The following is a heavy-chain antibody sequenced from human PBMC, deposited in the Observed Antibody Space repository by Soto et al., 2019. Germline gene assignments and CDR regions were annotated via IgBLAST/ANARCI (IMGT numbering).Heavy chain of an antibody. V-gene: IGHV4-4*02. D-gene: IGHD6-19*01. Sequence: PSETLSLTCAVSGGSISSTHWWTWVRQPPGKGLEWIGEIYHSGSTNYNPSLPSLKSRVTISVDKPKNQFSLQLNSVTPEDTAVYYCARSSGWFDYWGQGTLVTVSS. CDR1: GGSISSTHW. CDR2: IYHSGST. CDR3: ARSSGWFDY. J-gene: IGHJ5*01.